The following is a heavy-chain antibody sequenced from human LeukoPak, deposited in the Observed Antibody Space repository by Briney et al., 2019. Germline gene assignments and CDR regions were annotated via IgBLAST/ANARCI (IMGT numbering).Heavy chain of an antibody. Sequence: PGGSLRLSCAASGFTVSSNYMSWVRQAPGKGLEWVSVIYSGGSTYYADSVKGRFTISRDSSKNTLYLQMNSLRAEDTAVYYCARVFTMVRGVITGAFDIWGQGTMVTVSS. CDR3: ARVFTMVRGVITGAFDI. CDR2: IYSGGST. D-gene: IGHD3-10*01. CDR1: GFTVSSNY. V-gene: IGHV3-53*01. J-gene: IGHJ3*02.